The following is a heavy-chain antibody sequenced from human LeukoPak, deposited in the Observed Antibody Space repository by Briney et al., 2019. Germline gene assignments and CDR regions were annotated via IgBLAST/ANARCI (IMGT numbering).Heavy chain of an antibody. CDR3: ARGDDSSGYSTFDI. D-gene: IGHD3-22*01. CDR1: GGSFSGYY. J-gene: IGHJ3*02. V-gene: IGHV4-34*01. Sequence: SEALSLTCAVYGGSFSGYYWSWIRQPPGKGLEWIGEINHSGSTNYNPSLKSRVTISVDTSKNQFSLKLSSVTAADTAVYYCARGDDSSGYSTFDIWGQGTMVTVSS. CDR2: INHSGST.